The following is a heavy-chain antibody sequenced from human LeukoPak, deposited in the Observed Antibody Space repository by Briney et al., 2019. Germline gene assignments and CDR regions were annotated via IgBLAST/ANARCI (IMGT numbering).Heavy chain of an antibody. CDR2: IKRKTDGGTT. V-gene: IGHV3-15*01. Sequence: GGSLRLSCAASGFTFNHAWMNWVRQAPGKGLEWVGRIKRKTDGGTTDYAAVVKGRFTISRDDSKNTLYLQMNSRKTEDTAVYYCTTDLEVVTAIPLYWGQGTLVSVSS. CDR3: TTDLEVVTAIPLY. D-gene: IGHD2-21*02. CDR1: GFTFNHAW. J-gene: IGHJ4*02.